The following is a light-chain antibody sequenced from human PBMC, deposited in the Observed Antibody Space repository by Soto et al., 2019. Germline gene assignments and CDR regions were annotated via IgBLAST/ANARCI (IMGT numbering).Light chain of an antibody. CDR1: QSVSSSY. V-gene: IGKV3-20*01. CDR3: QQYGSSPPWT. J-gene: IGKJ1*01. Sequence: EIVLTQSPGTLSLSPGERATLSCRASQSVSSSYLAWYHQKPGQAPRLLIYGASSRATGIPDRFSGSGSGTDFTLTISRLEPEDFAVYYCQQYGSSPPWTFGQGTKVEI. CDR2: GAS.